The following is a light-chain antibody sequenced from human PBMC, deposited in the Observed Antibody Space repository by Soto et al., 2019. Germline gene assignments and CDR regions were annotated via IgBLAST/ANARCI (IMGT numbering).Light chain of an antibody. CDR2: KVA. J-gene: IGKJ1*01. V-gene: IGKV2-30*01. Sequence: DVVMNQSPLSLPVTLGQAASISCRSSQSLVYSDGITYLNWFQRRPGQSARRLIYKVANRDSGVPDRFSGSGSGTDFTLKISRVEAEDVGIYFCMQGSRWPWTFGQGTTVEIK. CDR3: MQGSRWPWT. CDR1: QSLVYSDGITY.